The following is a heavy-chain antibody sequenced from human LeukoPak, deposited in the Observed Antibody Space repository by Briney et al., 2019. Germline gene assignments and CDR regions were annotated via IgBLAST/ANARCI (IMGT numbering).Heavy chain of an antibody. CDR3: ARVSAMGDFDC. Sequence: PGGSLRLSCAASGFSFSSYSMNWVRQAPGKGLEWVSYISTSSSTIYYADSVRGRFTISRDNGKNSLYLQMNSVRVDDTADYFCARVSAMGDFDCWGQGTLVTVSS. D-gene: IGHD1-26*01. J-gene: IGHJ4*02. V-gene: IGHV3-48*01. CDR2: ISTSSSTI. CDR1: GFSFSSYS.